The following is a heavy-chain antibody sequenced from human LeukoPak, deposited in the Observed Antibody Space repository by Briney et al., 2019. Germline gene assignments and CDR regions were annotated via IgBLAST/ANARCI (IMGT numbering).Heavy chain of an antibody. CDR1: GYTFTSYG. J-gene: IGHJ5*02. Sequence: ASVKVSCKASGYTFTSYGISWVRQAPGQGLEWMGWISAYNGNTNYAQKLQGRVTMTTDASTSTAYMELRSLRSDDTAVYYCARAGYYGSGSHNWFDPWGQGTLVTVSS. CDR2: ISAYNGNT. CDR3: ARAGYYGSGSHNWFDP. D-gene: IGHD3-10*01. V-gene: IGHV1-18*01.